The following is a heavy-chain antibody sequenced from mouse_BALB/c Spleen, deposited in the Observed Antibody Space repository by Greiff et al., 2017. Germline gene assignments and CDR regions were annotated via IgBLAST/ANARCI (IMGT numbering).Heavy chain of an antibody. CDR2: ISYSGST. V-gene: IGHV3-2*02. D-gene: IGHD1-1*01. CDR3: AREGGLYYYGSSPWFAY. Sequence: EVQLVESGPGLVKPSQSLSLTCTVTGYSITSDYAWNWIRQFPGNKLEWMGYISYSGSTSYNPSLKSRISITRDTSKNQFFLQLNSVTTEDTATYYCAREGGLYYYGSSPWFAYWGQGTLVTVSA. CDR1: GYSITSDYA. J-gene: IGHJ3*01.